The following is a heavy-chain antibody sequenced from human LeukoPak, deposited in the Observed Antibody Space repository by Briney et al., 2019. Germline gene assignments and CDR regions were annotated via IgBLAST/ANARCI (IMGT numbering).Heavy chain of an antibody. CDR2: ISTYNGYS. CDR3: AKNSSGGYSDY. J-gene: IGHJ4*02. CDR1: GYTSTSSG. D-gene: IGHD6-19*01. Sequence: SVTVSCTSSGYTSTSSGITWVGQAPGHVLQWMGWISTYNGYSKYAQNLQGRVTMTADTSTSTAYMELSSLRSDDPAVYYCAKNSSGGYSDYWGQGTLVTVSP. V-gene: IGHV1-18*01.